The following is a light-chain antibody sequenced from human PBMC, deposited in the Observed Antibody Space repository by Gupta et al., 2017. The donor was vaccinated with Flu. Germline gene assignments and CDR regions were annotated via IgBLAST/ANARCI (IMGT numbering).Light chain of an antibody. CDR2: EVT. V-gene: IGLV2-8*01. CDR1: SSDIGAYIY. Sequence: TSSDIGAYIYVSWYQQHPGKAPKLLIYEVTNRPSGVSDRFSGSKSGNTPSLTISGLQAEDEAHYYCTSYAANNNWVFGGGTKLTVL. J-gene: IGLJ3*02. CDR3: TSYAANNNWV.